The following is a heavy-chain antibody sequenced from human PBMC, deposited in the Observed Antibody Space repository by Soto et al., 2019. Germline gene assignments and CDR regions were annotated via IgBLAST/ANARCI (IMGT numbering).Heavy chain of an antibody. CDR3: AREISVAGGHFDY. V-gene: IGHV3-53*01. J-gene: IGHJ4*02. Sequence: PGGSLRLSCAASGFTVSSNYMSWVRQAPGKGLEWVSVIYSGGSTYYADSVKGRFTISRDNSKNTLYLQMNSLRAEDTAVYYCAREISVAGGHFDYWGQGTLVTVSS. CDR2: IYSGGST. CDR1: GFTVSSNY. D-gene: IGHD6-19*01.